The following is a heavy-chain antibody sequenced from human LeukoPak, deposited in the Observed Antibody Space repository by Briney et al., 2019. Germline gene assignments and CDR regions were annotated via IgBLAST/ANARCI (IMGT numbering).Heavy chain of an antibody. CDR2: VSNSGTT. D-gene: IGHD7-27*01. V-gene: IGHV4-38-2*02. CDR3: ARDNLGHFDL. Sequence: SETLSLTCTVSGYSISNGYYWGWIRQPPGKGLEWIGSVSNSGTTYYNPSLKSRVTISVDTSKNQFSLKLSSVTAADTAVFYCARDNLGHFDLWGRGTLVTVSS. J-gene: IGHJ2*01. CDR1: GYSISNGYY.